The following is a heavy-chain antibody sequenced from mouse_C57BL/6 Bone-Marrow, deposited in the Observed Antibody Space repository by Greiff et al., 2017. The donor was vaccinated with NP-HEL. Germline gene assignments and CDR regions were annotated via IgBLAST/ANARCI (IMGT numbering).Heavy chain of an antibody. Sequence: QVQLQQSGPEVVRPGVSVRISCKGSGYTFTDSAMHWVKQSHAKSLEWIGVIRTYNGDTNYNQKFKGKATMTVDKSSSTAHMELGRLTSEESAIYYWAREAGYYHYAMDYWGQGTSVTVSS. CDR2: IRTYNGDT. CDR3: AREAGYYHYAMDY. J-gene: IGHJ4*01. V-gene: IGHV1-67*01. D-gene: IGHD2-3*01. CDR1: GYTFTDSA.